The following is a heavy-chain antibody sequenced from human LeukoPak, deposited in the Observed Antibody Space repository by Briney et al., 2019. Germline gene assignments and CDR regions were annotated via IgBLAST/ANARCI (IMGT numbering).Heavy chain of an antibody. CDR2: ISSSGSTI. J-gene: IGHJ3*02. CDR3: ATSYSSSDDAFDI. V-gene: IGHV3-48*03. Sequence: PGGSLRLSCAASGFTFSSYEMNWVRQAPGKGLEWVSYISSSGSTIYYADSVKGRFTISRDNAKNSLYLQMNSLRAEDTAVYYCATSYSSSDDAFDIWGQGTMVTVSS. D-gene: IGHD6-13*01. CDR1: GFTFSSYE.